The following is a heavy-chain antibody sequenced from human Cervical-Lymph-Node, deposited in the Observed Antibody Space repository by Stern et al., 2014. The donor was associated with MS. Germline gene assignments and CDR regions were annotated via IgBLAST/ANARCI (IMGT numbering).Heavy chain of an antibody. J-gene: IGHJ4*02. CDR2: IRSKAYGGTV. Sequence: VQLVESGGGLVKPGRSLRLSCTASGFNFGDYAMNWFRQAPGKGLEWVGFIRSKAYGGTVEDAASVKGRFTISRDDSRSIAYLQMNSLKIEDTAVYYCTRVVYTMIGYYFDYWGQGTLVTVSS. V-gene: IGHV3-49*05. D-gene: IGHD5/OR15-5a*01. CDR3: TRVVYTMIGYYFDY. CDR1: GFNFGDYA.